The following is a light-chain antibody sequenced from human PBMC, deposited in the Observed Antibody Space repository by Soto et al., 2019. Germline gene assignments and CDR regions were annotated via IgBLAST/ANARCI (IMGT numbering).Light chain of an antibody. CDR1: SSNIGAGYD. CDR3: QSYDRSLSGWV. J-gene: IGLJ3*02. V-gene: IGLV1-40*01. CDR2: NSI. Sequence: QSVLTRPPSVSGAPGQRVTISCTGSSSNIGAGYDVQWYQQVPGTAPKLLISNSINRPSGVPDRFSGSKSDTSASLAITGIQADDEADYYCQSYDRSLSGWVFGGGTKLTVL.